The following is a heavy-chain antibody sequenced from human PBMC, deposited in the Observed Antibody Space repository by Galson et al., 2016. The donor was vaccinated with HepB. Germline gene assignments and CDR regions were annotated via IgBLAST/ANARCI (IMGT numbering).Heavy chain of an antibody. V-gene: IGHV3-30*09. CDR1: GFTFSSYS. D-gene: IGHD5-24*01. CDR2: ISFDGANK. J-gene: IGHJ6*02. Sequence: SLRLSCAASGFTFSSYSVHWVRQTPGKGLEWVAVISFDGANKYYADSVKDRFALSRDISKNTLYLQMNSLRTEDTAVYYCARKRERCSTLSCHGNYYDYGLDLWGQGTTVTVSS. CDR3: ARKRERCSTLSCHGNYYDYGLDL.